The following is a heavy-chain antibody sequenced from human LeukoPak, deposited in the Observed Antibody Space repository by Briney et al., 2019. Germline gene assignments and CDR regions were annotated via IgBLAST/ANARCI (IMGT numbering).Heavy chain of an antibody. CDR1: GGSISSYY. J-gene: IGHJ6*03. CDR2: IYYSGST. Sequence: PSGTLSLTCAVSGGSISSYYWSWIRQAPGKGLEWMGNIYYSGSTNYNPSLKRRVTISVDTSKNQFYLKLSSVTAADTAVYYCARINSGSYYAYYYYYMDVWGKGTTVTVSS. D-gene: IGHD1-26*01. CDR3: ARINSGSYYAYYYYYMDV. V-gene: IGHV4-59*01.